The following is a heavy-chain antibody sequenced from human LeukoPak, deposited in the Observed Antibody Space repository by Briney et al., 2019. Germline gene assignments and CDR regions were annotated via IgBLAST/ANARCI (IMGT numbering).Heavy chain of an antibody. CDR3: AREQTVANTPYFFDY. J-gene: IGHJ4*02. CDR1: GGSFSGYY. D-gene: IGHD5-12*01. V-gene: IGHV4-34*01. Sequence: PSETLSLTCAVYGGSFSGYYWSWIRQPPGKGLEWIGEINHSGSTNYSPSLKSRVTMSVDTSKNQFSLRLSSVTAADTAVYYCAREQTVANTPYFFDYWGQGTLVTVSS. CDR2: INHSGST.